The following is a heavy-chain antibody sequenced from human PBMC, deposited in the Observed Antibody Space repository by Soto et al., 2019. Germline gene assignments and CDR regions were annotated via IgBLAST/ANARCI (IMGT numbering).Heavy chain of an antibody. CDR3: ASGGYCSSTSCLDV. CDR1: GFTVSSNY. D-gene: IGHD2-2*01. J-gene: IGHJ3*01. CDR2: IYSGGST. Sequence: EVQLVESGGGLVQPGGSLRLSCAASGFTVSSNYMSWVRQAPGKGLEWVSVIYSGGSTYYADSVKGRFTISRDNSKNTLYLQMNSLRAEDTAVYYCASGGYCSSTSCLDVWGQGTMVTVSS. V-gene: IGHV3-66*01.